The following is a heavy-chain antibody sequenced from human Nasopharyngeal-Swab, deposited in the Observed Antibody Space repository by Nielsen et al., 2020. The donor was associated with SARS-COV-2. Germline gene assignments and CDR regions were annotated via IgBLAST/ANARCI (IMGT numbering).Heavy chain of an antibody. V-gene: IGHV1-24*01. CDR1: GYTLTELS. CDR2: FDPEDGET. J-gene: IGHJ4*02. CDR3: ATSMAVAGTQPPLY. D-gene: IGHD6-19*01. Sequence: ASVKVSCKVSGYTLTELSVHWVRQAPGKGLEWMGGFDPEDGETIYAQKFQGRVTMTEDTSTDTAYMELSSLRSEDTAVYYCATSMAVAGTQPPLYWGQGTLVTVSS.